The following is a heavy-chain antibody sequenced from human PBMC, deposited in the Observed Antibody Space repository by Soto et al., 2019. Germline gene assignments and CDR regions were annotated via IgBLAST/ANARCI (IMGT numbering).Heavy chain of an antibody. V-gene: IGHV1-18*01. Sequence: QVQLVQSGAEVKKPGASVKVSCKASGYTFGSFGISWVRQAPGQGLEWMGWMSAYNGNTNYARKVQDRVTMTRDTSTSTAYMELRSLRSDDPDVYYCARGNGPARNHWGQGTLVTVSS. CDR2: MSAYNGNT. D-gene: IGHD6-6*01. J-gene: IGHJ4*02. CDR1: GYTFGSFG. CDR3: ARGNGPARNH.